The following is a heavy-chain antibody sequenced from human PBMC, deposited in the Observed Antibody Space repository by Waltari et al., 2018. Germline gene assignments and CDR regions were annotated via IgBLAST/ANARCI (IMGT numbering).Heavy chain of an antibody. CDR2: ISDDGSNK. V-gene: IGHV3-30*01. Sequence: QVQLVGSGGGVVKPGRSRRLSCAASGFTFSSYAMHWVRQAPGKGLEWVAVISDDGSNKYYADSVKGRFTISRDNSKNTLYLQMNSLRAEDTAVYDCARDVWDSSGWYGKYNWFDPWGQGTLVTVSS. CDR1: GFTFSSYA. D-gene: IGHD6-19*01. CDR3: ARDVWDSSGWYGKYNWFDP. J-gene: IGHJ5*02.